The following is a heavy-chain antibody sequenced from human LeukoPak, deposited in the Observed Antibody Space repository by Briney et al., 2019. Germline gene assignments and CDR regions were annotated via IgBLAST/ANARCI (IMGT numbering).Heavy chain of an antibody. CDR1: GGSFSGYY. Sequence: PSETLSLTCAVYGGSFSGYYWSWIRQPPGKGLEWIGEINHSGSTNYNPSLKSRVTISVDTSKNQFSLKLSSVTAADTAVYYCARHIHDYVWGSYRYQAFDYWGQGTLVTVSS. CDR2: INHSGST. D-gene: IGHD3-16*02. CDR3: ARHIHDYVWGSYRYQAFDY. V-gene: IGHV4-34*01. J-gene: IGHJ4*02.